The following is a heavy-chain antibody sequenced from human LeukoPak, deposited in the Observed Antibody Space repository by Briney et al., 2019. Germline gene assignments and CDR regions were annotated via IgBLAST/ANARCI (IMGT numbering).Heavy chain of an antibody. CDR2: IRYDGSNK. J-gene: IGHJ4*02. D-gene: IGHD3-10*01. CDR1: GFTFSSYG. Sequence: GGSLRLSCAASGFTFSSYGMHWVRQAPGKGLEWVAFIRYDGSNKYYADSVKGRFTISRDNFKNTLYLQMNSLRAEDTAVYYCAKVLVLLRDRYYFDYWGQGTLVTVSS. V-gene: IGHV3-30*02. CDR3: AKVLVLLRDRYYFDY.